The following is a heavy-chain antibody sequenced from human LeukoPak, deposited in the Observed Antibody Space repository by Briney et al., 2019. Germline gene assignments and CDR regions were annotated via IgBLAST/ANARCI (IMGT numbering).Heavy chain of an antibody. CDR3: ARVVERAADAFDI. D-gene: IGHD6-13*01. CDR2: ISSSGSTI. Sequence: GGSLRLSCAASGFTFSDYYMSWIRQAPGKGLEWVSYISSSGSTIYYADSVKGRFTISRDNAKNSLYLQMNNLRAEDTAVYYCARVVERAADAFDIWGQGTMVTVSS. V-gene: IGHV3-11*04. CDR1: GFTFSDYY. J-gene: IGHJ3*02.